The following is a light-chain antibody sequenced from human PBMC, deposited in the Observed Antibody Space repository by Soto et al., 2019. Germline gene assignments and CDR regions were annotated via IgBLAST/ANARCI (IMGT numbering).Light chain of an antibody. J-gene: IGKJ2*01. CDR2: GAS. CDR3: QQYCSSPRNT. V-gene: IGKV3-20*01. CDR1: QSVSSSY. Sequence: EMVLTQSPGPLSLSPGERATLSCRASQSVSSSYLAWYQQKPGQAPRLLIYGASSMATGIPDRFSGSGSGTDFTLTISRLEPEDFAVYYCQQYCSSPRNTCGQGPKLEIK.